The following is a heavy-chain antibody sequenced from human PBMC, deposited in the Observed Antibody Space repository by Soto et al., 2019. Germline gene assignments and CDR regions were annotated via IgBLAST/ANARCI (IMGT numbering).Heavy chain of an antibody. CDR3: GYSSSGYYYGMDV. Sequence: GGSLRLSCAASGFTFSSYAMSWVRQAPGKGLEWVSSISSSSSYIYYADSVKGRFTISRDNAKNSLYLQMNSLRAEDTAVYYCGYSSSGYYYGMDVWGQGTTVTVSS. V-gene: IGHV3-21*01. CDR1: GFTFSSYA. CDR2: ISSSSSYI. D-gene: IGHD6-6*01. J-gene: IGHJ6*02.